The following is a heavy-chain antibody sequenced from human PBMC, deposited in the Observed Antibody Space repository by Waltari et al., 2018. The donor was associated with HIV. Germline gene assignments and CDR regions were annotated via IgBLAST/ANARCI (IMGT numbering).Heavy chain of an antibody. CDR2: IKEDGSGK. Sequence: EVQLVESGGGLVQPGGSLRLSCEATGSTLSSDWMTWVRQAPGKGVEWVAKIKEDGSGKWYVDSVKGRFNISRDNAKNSVYLQMNSLRAEDTAVYYCARSRSDAFDIWGQGTMVTVSS. J-gene: IGHJ3*02. CDR3: ARSRSDAFDI. V-gene: IGHV3-7*01. CDR1: GSTLSSDW.